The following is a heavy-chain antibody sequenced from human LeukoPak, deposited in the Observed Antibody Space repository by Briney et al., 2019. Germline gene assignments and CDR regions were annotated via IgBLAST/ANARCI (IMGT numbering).Heavy chain of an antibody. CDR1: GGSIISSSDY. Sequence: PSETLSLTCTVSGGSIISSSDYWGWIRQPPGKGLEWIASIYYTGSTYYNPSLKSRVTISVETPKNYFSLRLSSVTAADTAVYYCARHSIRDNSHYAYWGQGILVTVSS. J-gene: IGHJ4*02. V-gene: IGHV4-39*01. CDR3: ARHSIRDNSHYAY. CDR2: IYYTGST. D-gene: IGHD1-26*01.